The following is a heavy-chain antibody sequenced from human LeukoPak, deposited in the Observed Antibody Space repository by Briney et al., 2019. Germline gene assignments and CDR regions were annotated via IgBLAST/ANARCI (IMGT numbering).Heavy chain of an antibody. J-gene: IGHJ4*02. Sequence: GGSLRLSCAASGFTFSSYAMSWVRQAPGKGLEWVAVIWHDGSNKYYADSVKGRFTISRDNSKNTLYLQMNSLRAEDTAVYYCAAGRDGYNIPIDYWGQGTLVTVSS. CDR3: AAGRDGYNIPIDY. D-gene: IGHD5-12*01. CDR2: IWHDGSNK. CDR1: GFTFSSYA. V-gene: IGHV3-33*08.